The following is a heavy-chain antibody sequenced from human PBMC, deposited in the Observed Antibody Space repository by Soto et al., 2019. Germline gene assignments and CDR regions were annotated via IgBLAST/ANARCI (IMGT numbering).Heavy chain of an antibody. CDR3: ARAPSWYNFDY. CDR1: GYTFTSYY. J-gene: IGHJ4*02. CDR2: INPSGGNT. V-gene: IGHV1-46*01. D-gene: IGHD6-13*01. Sequence: ASVKVSCKASGYTFTSYYMHWVRQAPGQGLEWMGIINPSGGNTSYAQKFQGRVTITRDTSASTAYMELSSLRSEDTAVYYCARAPSWYNFDYWGQGTLVTVSS.